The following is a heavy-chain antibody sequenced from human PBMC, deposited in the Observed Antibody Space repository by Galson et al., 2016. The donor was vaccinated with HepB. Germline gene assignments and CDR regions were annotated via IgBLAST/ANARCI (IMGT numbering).Heavy chain of an antibody. J-gene: IGHJ3*02. CDR2: IDPSDSYT. Sequence: QSGAEVKKPGESLRISCEASGYSSSSFCTNWVRQIPRKGLEWMGRIDPSDSYTNYSPSFQGHVTLSADKSMSTAYLQWSSLKASDTALYYCAIFRRVSGSYSPPHYPSDIWGQGTMIIVTS. D-gene: IGHD1-26*01. CDR3: AIFRRVSGSYSPPHYPSDI. V-gene: IGHV5-10-1*01. CDR1: GYSSSSFC.